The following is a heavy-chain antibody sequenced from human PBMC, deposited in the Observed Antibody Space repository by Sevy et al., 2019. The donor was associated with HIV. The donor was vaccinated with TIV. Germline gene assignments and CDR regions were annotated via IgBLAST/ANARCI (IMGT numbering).Heavy chain of an antibody. CDR2: IYYTGST. J-gene: IGHJ6*02. V-gene: IGHV4-39*01. CDR3: AGPGSLHSYALDV. Sequence: SETLSLTCTVSGGSISSSSYYWGWIRQPPGKGPEYIGSIYYTGSTYYNPSLKSRVTISVDRSKNQFSLKLTSVTVAGTGLYFCAGPGSLHSYALDVWGQGTTVTVSS. CDR1: GGSISSSSYY.